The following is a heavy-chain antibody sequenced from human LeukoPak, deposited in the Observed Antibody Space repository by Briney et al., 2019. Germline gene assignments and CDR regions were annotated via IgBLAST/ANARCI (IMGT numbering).Heavy chain of an antibody. CDR1: GFTFSSYS. Sequence: GRSLRLSCAASGFTFSSYSMNWVRQAPGKGLEWVSSISSSSSYIYYADSVKGRFTISRDNAKNSLYLQMNSLRSEDTAVYYCARLRPPLYNWNYVPPNFDYWGQGTLVTVSS. D-gene: IGHD1-7*01. CDR3: ARLRPPLYNWNYVPPNFDY. CDR2: ISSSSSYI. J-gene: IGHJ4*02. V-gene: IGHV3-21*04.